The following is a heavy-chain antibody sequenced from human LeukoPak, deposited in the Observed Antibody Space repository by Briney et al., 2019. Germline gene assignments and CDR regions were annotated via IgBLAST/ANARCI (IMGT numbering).Heavy chain of an antibody. CDR2: IYTSGST. CDR1: GGSISSGSYY. J-gene: IGHJ4*02. D-gene: IGHD2-2*01. Sequence: SQTLSLTCTDSGGSISSGSYYWSWIRQPAGKGLEWIGRIYTSGSTNYNPSLKSRVTISVDTSKNQFSLKLSSVTAADTAVYYCARERAPIVVVPAARDFDYWGQGTLVTVSS. V-gene: IGHV4-61*02. CDR3: ARERAPIVVVPAARDFDY.